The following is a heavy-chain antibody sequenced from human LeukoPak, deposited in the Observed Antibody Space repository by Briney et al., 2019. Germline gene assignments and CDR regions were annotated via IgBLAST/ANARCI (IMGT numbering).Heavy chain of an antibody. V-gene: IGHV3-23*01. Sequence: GGSLRLSCAASGFTFSSYAMSWVRQAPGKGLEWVSAISGSGGSTYYADSVKGRFTISRDNSKNTLYLQMNSLRAEDTAVYYCAKAPGGSRSYYYYGMDVWGQGTTVTVSS. D-gene: IGHD6-13*01. J-gene: IGHJ6*02. CDR1: GFTFSSYA. CDR3: AKAPGGSRSYYYYGMDV. CDR2: ISGSGGST.